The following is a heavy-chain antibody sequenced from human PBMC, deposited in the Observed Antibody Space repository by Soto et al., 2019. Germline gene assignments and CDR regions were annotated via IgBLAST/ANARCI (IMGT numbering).Heavy chain of an antibody. CDR3: AADVGGQKPNYYYYGMDV. CDR2: IDPSDSYT. Sequence: GESLKISCKGSGYSFTSYWISWVRQMPGKGLEWMGRIDPSDSYTNYSPSFQGHVTISADKSISTAYLQWSSLKASDTAMYYCAADVGGQKPNYYYYGMDVWGQGTTVTVSS. D-gene: IGHD2-15*01. J-gene: IGHJ6*02. V-gene: IGHV5-10-1*01. CDR1: GYSFTSYW.